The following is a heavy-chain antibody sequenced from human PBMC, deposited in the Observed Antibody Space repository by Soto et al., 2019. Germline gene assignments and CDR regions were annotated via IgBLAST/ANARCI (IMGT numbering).Heavy chain of an antibody. CDR2: IWYDGSIK. D-gene: IGHD1-26*01. Sequence: QVQLVESGGGVVQPGRSLRLSCAASGFTFGIYGMHWVRQAPGKGLEWAAVIWYDGSIKYHADSVKGRFTISRDNSKNTVYLQMNSLRDEDTAVYYCARATSGSFDALDMWGQGTMVTVSS. J-gene: IGHJ3*02. V-gene: IGHV3-33*01. CDR1: GFTFGIYG. CDR3: ARATSGSFDALDM.